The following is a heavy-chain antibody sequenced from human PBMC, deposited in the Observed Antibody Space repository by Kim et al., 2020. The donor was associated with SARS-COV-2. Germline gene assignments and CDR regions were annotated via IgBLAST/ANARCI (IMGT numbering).Heavy chain of an antibody. D-gene: IGHD3-10*01. V-gene: IGHV4-59*13. Sequence: SETLSLICTVSGDSIGSDYWSWMRQPPGRRLEWIGYTYHSGSTYYNPSFESRVSISVDSSKNQFSLRLTSVTAADTAVYYCARSGTLNSGRVDAFWGQGILVTVSS. CDR3: ARSGTLNSGRVDAF. CDR1: GDSIGSDY. J-gene: IGHJ4*02. CDR2: TYHSGST.